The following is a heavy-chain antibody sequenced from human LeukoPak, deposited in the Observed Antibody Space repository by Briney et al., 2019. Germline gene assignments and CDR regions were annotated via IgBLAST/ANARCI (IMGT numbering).Heavy chain of an antibody. D-gene: IGHD1-26*01. Sequence: SETLSLTCAVYGGSFSGYYWSWIRQPPGKGLEWIGEINHSGSTNYNPSLKSRVTISVDTSKNQSSLKLSSLTAADTAVYYCALGQWELLFDYWGQGTLVTVSS. CDR2: INHSGST. CDR3: ALGQWELLFDY. V-gene: IGHV4-34*01. CDR1: GGSFSGYY. J-gene: IGHJ4*02.